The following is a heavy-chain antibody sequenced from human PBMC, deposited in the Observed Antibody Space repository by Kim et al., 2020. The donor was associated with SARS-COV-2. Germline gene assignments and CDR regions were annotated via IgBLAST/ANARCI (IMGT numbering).Heavy chain of an antibody. D-gene: IGHD6-19*01. Sequence: GGSLRLSCAASGFTFSSYAMSWVRQAPGKGLEWISAISGSGGSTYYADSVKGRFTISRDNSKNTLYLQMNSLRAEDTAVYYCAKPSGYSSMLYYYYGMDVWGQGTTVTVSS. CDR2: ISGSGGST. CDR3: AKPSGYSSMLYYYYGMDV. CDR1: GFTFSSYA. V-gene: IGHV3-23*01. J-gene: IGHJ6*02.